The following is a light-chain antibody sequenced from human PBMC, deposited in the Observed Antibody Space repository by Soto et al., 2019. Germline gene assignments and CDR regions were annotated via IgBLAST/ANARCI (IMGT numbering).Light chain of an antibody. CDR2: GVS. V-gene: IGKV3-15*01. CDR3: QQYNNWPIT. CDR1: QSVNLY. J-gene: IGKJ5*01. Sequence: EVVLTQSPATLSVSPGEGATLSCRASQSVNLYLAWYQQKPGQVPRVIIYGVSTRATGAPGRFSGSGSGTEFTLTISALQSEDCGVYYCQQYNNWPITFSQGTRLEIK.